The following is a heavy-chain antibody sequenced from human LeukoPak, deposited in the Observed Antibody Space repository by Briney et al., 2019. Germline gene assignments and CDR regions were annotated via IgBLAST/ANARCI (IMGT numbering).Heavy chain of an antibody. CDR3: ARGARPPPGHYYYYMDV. Sequence: SVKVSCKASGGTFSSYAISWVRQAPGQGLEWMGGIIPIFGTANYAQKFQGRITITADESTSTAYMELSSLRSEDTAVYYCARGARPPPGHYYYYMDVWGKGTTVTVSS. J-gene: IGHJ6*03. D-gene: IGHD6-6*01. V-gene: IGHV1-69*13. CDR1: GGTFSSYA. CDR2: IIPIFGTA.